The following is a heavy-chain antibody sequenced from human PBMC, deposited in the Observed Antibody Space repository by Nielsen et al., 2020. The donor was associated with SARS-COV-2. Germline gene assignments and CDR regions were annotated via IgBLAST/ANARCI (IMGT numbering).Heavy chain of an antibody. V-gene: IGHV5-10-1*01. Sequence: GGSLRLSCKGSGYSFTSYWIGWVRQMPGKGLEWMGRIDPSDSYTNYSPSFQGHVTISADKSISTAYLQWSSLKASDTAMYYCARSDSSGYYYYGMDVWGQGTTVTVSS. J-gene: IGHJ6*02. CDR2: IDPSDSYT. D-gene: IGHD3-22*01. CDR1: GYSFTSYW. CDR3: ARSDSSGYYYYGMDV.